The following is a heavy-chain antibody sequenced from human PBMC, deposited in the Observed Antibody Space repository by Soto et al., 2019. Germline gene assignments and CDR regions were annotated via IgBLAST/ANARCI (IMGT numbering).Heavy chain of an antibody. CDR2: INHSGST. Sequence: QVQLQQWGAGLLKPSETLSLTCAVYGGSFSDYYWSWIRQPPGKGLEWIGEINHSGSTNYNPSLKSRVTISVDTSNNQSSLKLSSVTAADTAVYYCARGVTPDYWGQGTLVTVSS. J-gene: IGHJ4*02. V-gene: IGHV4-34*01. CDR3: ARGVTPDY. CDR1: GGSFSDYY. D-gene: IGHD4-4*01.